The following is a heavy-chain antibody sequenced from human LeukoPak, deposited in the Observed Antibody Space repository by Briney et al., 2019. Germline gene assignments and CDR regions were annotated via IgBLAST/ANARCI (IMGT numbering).Heavy chain of an antibody. Sequence: SETLSLTCTVSGGSISNFYWSWFRQPAGKTLQWIGRIYSSGSTNYNPSLKSRVTMSLDTSKNQFSLKLSSVTAADTAVYFCARETTGAGTARPFDYWGQGTLVTVSS. CDR2: IYSSGST. V-gene: IGHV4-4*07. D-gene: IGHD6-13*01. CDR1: GGSISNFY. CDR3: ARETTGAGTARPFDY. J-gene: IGHJ4*02.